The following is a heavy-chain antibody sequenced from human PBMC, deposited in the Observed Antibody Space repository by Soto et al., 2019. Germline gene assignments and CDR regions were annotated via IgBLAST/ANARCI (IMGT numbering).Heavy chain of an antibody. Sequence: QLQLQESGPGLVKTSETLSLTCTVSGGSISSNSYYWGWIRQPPGKGLEWMGSIYYSGSTYYNPSLKSRIHISVDTSKKQFSLKLTSVTTDNTAVYYCASLPDWGSGSHWGQGTLVTVSS. D-gene: IGHD3-10*01. CDR3: ASLPDWGSGSH. CDR1: GGSISSNSYY. CDR2: IYYSGST. J-gene: IGHJ4*02. V-gene: IGHV4-39*01.